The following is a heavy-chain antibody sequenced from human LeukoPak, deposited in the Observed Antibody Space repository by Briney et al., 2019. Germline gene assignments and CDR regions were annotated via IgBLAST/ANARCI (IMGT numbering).Heavy chain of an antibody. CDR3: ARGTMFPYYFDY. CDR2: ISSSSSYI. J-gene: IGHJ4*02. D-gene: IGHD3-10*02. V-gene: IGHV3-21*01. Sequence: GGSLRLSCVASGFSFTNYAMNWVRQAPGKGLEWVSFISSSSSYIYYADSLKGRFTISRDNAKNSLYLQMNSLRAEDTAVYYCARGTMFPYYFDYWGQGTLVTVSS. CDR1: GFSFTNYA.